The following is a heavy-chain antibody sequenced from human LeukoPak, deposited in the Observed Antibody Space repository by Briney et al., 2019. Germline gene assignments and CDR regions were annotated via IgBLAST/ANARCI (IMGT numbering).Heavy chain of an antibody. CDR1: GGSISSYY. Sequence: SETLSLTCTVSGGSISSYYWSWIRQPPGKGLEWIGYIYYSGSTNYNPSLKSRVTISVDTSKSQFSLKLSSVTAADTAVYYCARGPLGRFLEWLFLDYWGQGTLVTVSS. CDR2: IYYSGST. D-gene: IGHD3-3*01. CDR3: ARGPLGRFLEWLFLDY. J-gene: IGHJ4*02. V-gene: IGHV4-59*01.